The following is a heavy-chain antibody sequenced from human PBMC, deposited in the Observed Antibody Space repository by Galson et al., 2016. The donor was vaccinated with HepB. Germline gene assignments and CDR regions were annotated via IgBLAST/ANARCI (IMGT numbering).Heavy chain of an antibody. D-gene: IGHD6-19*01. CDR2: INLDGSSA. CDR1: GFSINGWW. CDR3: AVAGRE. Sequence: SLRLSCAGSGFSINGWWMHWVRQAPGKGLVWVSRINLDGSSATYADSVRGRFTTSRDNAKNTLCLQMNSLRAEDTAVYYCAVAGREGGQGTLVTVSS. J-gene: IGHJ4*02. V-gene: IGHV3-74*01.